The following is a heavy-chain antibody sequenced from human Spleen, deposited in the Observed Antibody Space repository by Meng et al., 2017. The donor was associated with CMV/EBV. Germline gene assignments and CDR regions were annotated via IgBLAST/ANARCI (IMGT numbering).Heavy chain of an antibody. CDR3: AKGPGFGELSYYFDY. Sequence: SGFTFSSYGMHWVRQAPGKGLEWVAVISYDGSNKYYADSVKGRFTISRDNSKNTLYLQMNSLRAEDTAVYYCAKGPGFGELSYYFDYWGQGALVTVSS. J-gene: IGHJ4*02. CDR2: ISYDGSNK. CDR1: GFTFSSYG. D-gene: IGHD3-10*01. V-gene: IGHV3-30*18.